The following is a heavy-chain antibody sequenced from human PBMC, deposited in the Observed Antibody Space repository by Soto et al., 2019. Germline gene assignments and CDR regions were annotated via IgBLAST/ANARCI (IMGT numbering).Heavy chain of an antibody. CDR3: ATVQVTTGTHWRFFDY. CDR1: GFIVSSTY. Sequence: EVQMVESGGDLVQPGGSLRLSCAASGFIVSSTYLSWVRRAPGKGLEWVSIVYSDGTTYYADSVTGRFTISRDDSKDTLFLEMSSMRAEDTALYNCATVQVTTGTHWRFFDYWCQGTLVTVSS. D-gene: IGHD1-1*01. J-gene: IGHJ4*02. V-gene: IGHV3-66*01. CDR2: VYSDGTT.